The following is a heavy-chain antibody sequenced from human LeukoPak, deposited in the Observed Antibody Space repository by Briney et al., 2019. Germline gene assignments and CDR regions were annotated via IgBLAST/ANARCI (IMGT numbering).Heavy chain of an antibody. CDR3: ARRMTTAGYFDY. J-gene: IGHJ4*02. D-gene: IGHD6-13*01. Sequence: PSETLSLTCAVYGGSFSGYYWSWIRQPPGKGLEWIGEINHSGSTNYNPSLKSRVTISVDTSKNQFSLKMSAVAAADTALYFCARRMTTAGYFDYWGQGILVTVSS. V-gene: IGHV4-34*01. CDR1: GGSFSGYY. CDR2: INHSGST.